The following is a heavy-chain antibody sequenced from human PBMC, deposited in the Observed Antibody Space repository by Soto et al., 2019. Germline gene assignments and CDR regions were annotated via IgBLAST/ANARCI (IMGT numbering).Heavy chain of an antibody. CDR3: AKDTKYYGTSGLYD. J-gene: IGHJ4*01. V-gene: IGHV3-9*01. D-gene: IGHD3-22*01. Sequence: EVQLVESGGGLVQPGRSLRLACAASGFTFDDYAMHWVRQAPGKGLEWVSGISWNSGSMAYADSVKGRFTISRDNAKKSLYLQMNSRRAEDTALYYCAKDTKYYGTSGLYDWGPGTLVTVSS. CDR1: GFTFDDYA. CDR2: ISWNSGSM.